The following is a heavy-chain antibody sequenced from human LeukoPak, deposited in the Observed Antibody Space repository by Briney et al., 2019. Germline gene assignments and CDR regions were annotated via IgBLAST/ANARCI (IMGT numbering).Heavy chain of an antibody. V-gene: IGHV3-30*02. D-gene: IGHD2/OR15-2a*01. J-gene: IGHJ4*02. CDR2: ISYDGSTK. CDR3: VRNNNNDY. CDR1: GFIFSSHA. Sequence: GGSLRLSCAASGFIFSSHAMHWVRQAPGKGLEWVAFISYDGSTKTYTDSVKGRFTTSRDISLHLQMNSLRPEDTAVYYCVRNNNNDYWGQGTLVTVSS.